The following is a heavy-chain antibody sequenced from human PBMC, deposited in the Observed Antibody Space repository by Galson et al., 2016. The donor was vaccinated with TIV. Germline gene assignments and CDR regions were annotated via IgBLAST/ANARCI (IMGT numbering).Heavy chain of an antibody. D-gene: IGHD2-15*01. CDR1: GGSINNYY. J-gene: IGHJ4*02. Sequence: SETLSLTCNVSGGSINNYYWTWIRQPPGKGLEWIGYVYYTGGTNYSPSLKSRVTISVDTSQNHFSLKLNSVTAADTAVYYCARLNRVHWDMDYWGQGKLVTVSS. V-gene: IGHV4-59*01. CDR3: ARLNRVHWDMDY. CDR2: VYYTGGT.